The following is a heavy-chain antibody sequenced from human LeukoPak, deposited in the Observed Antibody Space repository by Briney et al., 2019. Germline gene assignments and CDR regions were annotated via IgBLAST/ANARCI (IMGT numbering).Heavy chain of an antibody. D-gene: IGHD3-10*01. CDR3: ARVSRGIRVSDYGSGSYFGSPPPSTLDY. V-gene: IGHV1-18*01. CDR1: GYTFTSYG. CDR2: ISAYNGNT. Sequence: ASVKVSCKASGYTFTSYGISWVRQAPGQGLEWMGWISAYNGNTNYAQKLQGRVTMTTDTSTSTAYMELRSLRSDDTAVYYCARVSRGIRVSDYGSGSYFGSPPPSTLDYWGQGTLVTVSS. J-gene: IGHJ4*02.